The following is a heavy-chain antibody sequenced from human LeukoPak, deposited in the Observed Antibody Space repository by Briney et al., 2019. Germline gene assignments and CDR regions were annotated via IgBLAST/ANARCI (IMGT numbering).Heavy chain of an antibody. CDR1: GYTLTELS. CDR2: FDPEDGET. D-gene: IGHD3-22*01. CDR3: ATPRNYYDSSGYDY. J-gene: IGHJ4*02. Sequence: ASVKVSCKVSGYTLTELSMHWVRQAPGKGLEWMGGFDPEDGETIYAQKFQGRVTMTEDTSTDTAYMELSSLRSEDTAVYYCATPRNYYDSSGYDYWGQGTLVIVSS. V-gene: IGHV1-24*01.